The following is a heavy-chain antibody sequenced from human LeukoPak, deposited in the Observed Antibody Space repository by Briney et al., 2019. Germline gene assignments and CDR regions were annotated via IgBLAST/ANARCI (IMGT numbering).Heavy chain of an antibody. V-gene: IGHV1-18*04. J-gene: IGHJ4*02. CDR3: ARDRRNYYDSSSYYKVDY. Sequence: WASVTVSCKASGYTFPSYFMHWVRQAPGQGLEWLGWISAYNGNTNYAQKFQGRVTMTTDTSTSTAYMELRSLRSDDTAVYYCARDRRNYYDSSSYYKVDYWGQGTLVTVSS. CDR2: ISAYNGNT. D-gene: IGHD3-22*01. CDR1: GYTFPSYF.